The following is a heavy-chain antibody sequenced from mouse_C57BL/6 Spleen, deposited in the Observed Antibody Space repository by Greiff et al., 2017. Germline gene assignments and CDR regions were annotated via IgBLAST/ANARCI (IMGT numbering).Heavy chain of an antibody. CDR3: ARHDGRGYYYFDY. D-gene: IGHD2-3*01. CDR1: GFTFSSYG. V-gene: IGHV5-6*01. Sequence: EVQGVESGGDLVKPGGSLKLSCAASGFTFSSYGMSWVRQTPDKRLEWVATISSGGSYTYYPDSVKGRFTISRDNAKNTLYLQMSSLKSEDTAMYYCARHDGRGYYYFDYWGQGTTLTVSS. CDR2: ISSGGSYT. J-gene: IGHJ2*01.